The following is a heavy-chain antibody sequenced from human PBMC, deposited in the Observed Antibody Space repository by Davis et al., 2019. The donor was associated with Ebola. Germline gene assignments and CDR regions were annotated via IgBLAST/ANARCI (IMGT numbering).Heavy chain of an antibody. CDR1: GYTFTYRY. J-gene: IGHJ6*02. Sequence: AASVKVSCKASGYTFTYRYLHWVRQAPGQALEWMGWINPNSGGTNYAQKFQGWVTMTRDTSISTAYMELSRLRSDDTAVYYCATVVAPHYGRSYYYYGMDVWGQGTTVTVSS. V-gene: IGHV1-2*04. D-gene: IGHD3-10*01. CDR2: INPNSGGT. CDR3: ATVVAPHYGRSYYYYGMDV.